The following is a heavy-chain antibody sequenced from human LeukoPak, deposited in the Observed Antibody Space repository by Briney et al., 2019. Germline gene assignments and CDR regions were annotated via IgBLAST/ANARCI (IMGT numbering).Heavy chain of an antibody. J-gene: IGHJ4*02. CDR2: INPNSGGT. D-gene: IGHD2-8*01. CDR1: GYTFTSYY. CDR3: ARGPYIVLMVYATPFDY. V-gene: IGHV1-2*02. Sequence: VASVKVSCKASGYTFTSYYMHWVRQAPGQGLEWMGWINPNSGGTNYAQKFQGRVTMTRDTSISTAYMELSRLRSDDTAVYYCARGPYIVLMVYATPFDYWGQGTLVTVSS.